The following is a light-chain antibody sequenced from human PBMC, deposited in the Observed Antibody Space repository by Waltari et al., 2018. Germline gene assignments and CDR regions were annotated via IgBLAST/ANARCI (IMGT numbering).Light chain of an antibody. V-gene: IGKV1-16*02. J-gene: IGKJ4*01. CDR1: QGINNY. Sequence: DIQMTQSPSSLSASVGDRVTITCRGSQGINNYLAWFQQKPGKAPKSLIYAASNLQSGVPSKFSGSGSGTDFTLTISSLQPEDFATYYCQQYNSYPLTFGGGTKVEIK. CDR2: AAS. CDR3: QQYNSYPLT.